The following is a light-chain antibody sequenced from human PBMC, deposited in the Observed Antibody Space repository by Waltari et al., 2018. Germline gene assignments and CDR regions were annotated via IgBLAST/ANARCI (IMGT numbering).Light chain of an antibody. V-gene: IGLV3-25*03. J-gene: IGLJ1*01. CDR2: KDF. CDR3: QSADSSGTYV. CDR1: ALSKGQ. Sequence: SYELTQPPSISVSPGPTARITCSTDALSKGQHPWYQQKPGQAPILVIYKDFELPSGIPERCSGSSSGTAITLTISGVQAEDEADYYCQSADSSGTYVFGTGTKVTVL.